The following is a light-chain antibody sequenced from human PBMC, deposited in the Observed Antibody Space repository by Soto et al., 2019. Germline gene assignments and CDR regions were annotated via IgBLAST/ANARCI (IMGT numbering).Light chain of an antibody. CDR1: QSVSSY. CDR2: DAS. Sequence: EIVLTQSPATLSLSPGERATLSCRASQSVSSYLAWYQQKTGQAPRLLIYDASNRATGIPARFSGSGSGTDFSLTISSLEPEDFAVYYCQQRSSWPPCTFGQGTKLEIK. CDR3: QQRSSWPPCT. V-gene: IGKV3-11*01. J-gene: IGKJ2*02.